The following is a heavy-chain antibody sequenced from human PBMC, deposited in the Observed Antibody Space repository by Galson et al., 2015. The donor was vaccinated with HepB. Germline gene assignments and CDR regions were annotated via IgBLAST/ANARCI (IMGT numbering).Heavy chain of an antibody. Sequence: SLRLSCATSGFIFSNYGMHWVRQAPGKGLEWVAIIWHDGSNEYYADSVKGRFTISRDNSKNTVFLEMNSLRAEDTAVYYCARDWVYDSSSKGAFDLWGQGTVVTVSS. CDR3: ARDWVYDSSSKGAFDL. V-gene: IGHV3-33*01. CDR2: IWHDGSNE. J-gene: IGHJ3*01. CDR1: GFIFSNYG. D-gene: IGHD3-22*01.